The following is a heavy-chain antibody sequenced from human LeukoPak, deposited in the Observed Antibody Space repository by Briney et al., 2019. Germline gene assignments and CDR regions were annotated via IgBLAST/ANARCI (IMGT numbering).Heavy chain of an antibody. J-gene: IGHJ4*02. Sequence: SQTLSLTCTVSGGSISSGSYYWSWIRQPPGKGLEWIGYIYYSGSTNYNPSLKSRVTISVDTSKNQFSLKLSSVTAADTAVYYCARGYSSSWYFDYWGQGTLVTVSS. CDR1: GGSISSGSYY. CDR3: ARGYSSSWYFDY. D-gene: IGHD6-13*01. V-gene: IGHV4-61*01. CDR2: IYYSGST.